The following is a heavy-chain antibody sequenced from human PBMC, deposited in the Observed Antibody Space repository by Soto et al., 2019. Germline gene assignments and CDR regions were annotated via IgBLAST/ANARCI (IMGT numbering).Heavy chain of an antibody. V-gene: IGHV1-18*01. CDR1: GYTFTRYG. J-gene: IGHJ6*02. Sequence: ASVKVSCKASGYTFTRYGISWVRQAPGQGLEWMGWISGYNGDANYAQRFQGRVSMTIDTSTTTAYMELRTLTPDDTAVYCCAKNGQPPYYYYGLDVWGQGTTVTVSS. D-gene: IGHD2-8*01. CDR2: ISGYNGDA. CDR3: AKNGQPPYYYYGLDV.